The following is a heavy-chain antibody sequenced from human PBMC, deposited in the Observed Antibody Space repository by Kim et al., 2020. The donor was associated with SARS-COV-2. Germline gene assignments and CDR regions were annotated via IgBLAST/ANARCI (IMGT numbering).Heavy chain of an antibody. V-gene: IGHV1-46*01. Sequence: KFQGRVTMTRDTSTSTVYMELSSLRSEDTAVYYCARVRYYYDSSGYYPDYWGQGTLVTVSS. CDR3: ARVRYYYDSSGYYPDY. D-gene: IGHD3-22*01. J-gene: IGHJ4*02.